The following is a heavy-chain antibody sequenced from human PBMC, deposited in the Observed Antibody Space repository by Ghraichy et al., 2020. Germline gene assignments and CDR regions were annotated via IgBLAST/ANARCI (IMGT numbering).Heavy chain of an antibody. CDR1: GGSVTTGTYY. J-gene: IGHJ6*02. V-gene: IGHV4-61*01. CDR2: IYHSGTT. CDR3: ARTNPGLTTALAYYYGMDI. D-gene: IGHD4-11*01. Sequence: GSLRLSCTVSGGSVTTGTYYWSWIRQPPGKGLEWIGYIYHSGTTNYNSSLTSRVTISIDTSKNQFSLRLTSVTAADTAVYYCARTNPGLTTALAYYYGMDIWGQGTTVTGSS.